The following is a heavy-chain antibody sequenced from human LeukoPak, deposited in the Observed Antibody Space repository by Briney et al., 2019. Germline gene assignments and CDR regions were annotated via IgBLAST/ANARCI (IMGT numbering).Heavy chain of an antibody. CDR3: ARVFVWYYYGSGSYYSWFDP. CDR2: IIPIFGTA. Sequence: ASVTVSCKASGGTFSSYAISWVRQAPGQGLEWMGGIIPIFGTANYAQKFQGRVTITADESTSTAYMELSSLRSEDTAVYYCARVFVWYYYGSGSYYSWFDPWGQGTLVTVSS. CDR1: GGTFSSYA. D-gene: IGHD3-10*01. V-gene: IGHV1-69*13. J-gene: IGHJ5*02.